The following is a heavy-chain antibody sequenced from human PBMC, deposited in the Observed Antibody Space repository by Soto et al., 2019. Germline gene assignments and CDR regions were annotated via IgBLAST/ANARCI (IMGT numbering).Heavy chain of an antibody. J-gene: IGHJ6*02. V-gene: IGHV1-58*02. CDR2: IVVGSGNT. D-gene: IGHD2-2*01. Sequence: SVKVSCKASGFTFTSSAMQWVRQARGQRLEWIGWIVVGSGNTNYAQKFQGRVTITADESTSTAYMELSSLRSEDTAVYYCARHDCISSSCYYYYYYSMDVWGQGTTVTVSS. CDR1: GFTFTSSA. CDR3: ARHDCISSSCYYYYYYSMDV.